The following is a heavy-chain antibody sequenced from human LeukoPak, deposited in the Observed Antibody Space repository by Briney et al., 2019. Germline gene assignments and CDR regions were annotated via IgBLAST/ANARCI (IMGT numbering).Heavy chain of an antibody. V-gene: IGHV3-7*03. CDR3: AKDRQELRCFDWLSTPFDAFDI. CDR2: IKRDGSEE. CDR1: GFTFSSYW. D-gene: IGHD3-9*01. J-gene: IGHJ3*02. Sequence: GGSLRLSCAGSGFTFSSYWMSWVRQAPGKGLEWVASIKRDGSEEYYVDSVKGRFTISRDNAKNSVYLQMNSLRAEDTAVYYCAKDRQELRCFDWLSTPFDAFDIWGQGTMVTVSS.